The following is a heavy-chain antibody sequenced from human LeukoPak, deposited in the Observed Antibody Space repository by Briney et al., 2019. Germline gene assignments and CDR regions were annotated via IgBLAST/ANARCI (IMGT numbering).Heavy chain of an antibody. CDR3: ASLFLCYGCSSSSDALDI. J-gene: IGHJ3*02. D-gene: IGHD6-6*01. CDR1: GFTFSRYW. CDR2: VNSDGSST. V-gene: IGHV3-74*01. Sequence: EGSLRLSCAASGFTFSRYWMHWVRQAPGKGLVWVSRVNSDGSSTTYADSVKGRFTISRDNAKNTLYLQMNSLRAEDTAVYYCASLFLCYGCSSSSDALDIWGQGTMVTVSS.